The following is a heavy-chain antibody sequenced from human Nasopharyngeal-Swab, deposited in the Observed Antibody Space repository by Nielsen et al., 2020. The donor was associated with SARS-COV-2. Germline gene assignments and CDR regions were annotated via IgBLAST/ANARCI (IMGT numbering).Heavy chain of an antibody. D-gene: IGHD1-26*01. CDR3: ARVRQSGAYFPFDS. V-gene: IGHV3-53*01. Sequence: GASLKISCVASGFTVSSNFVSWVRQAPGKGLEWVSLLKSGGGTFYADSVRGRFTISRDNSRNTVYLQMNSLRAEDTAVYYCARVRQSGAYFPFDSWGLGTRVTVSS. CDR1: GFTVSSNF. CDR2: LKSGGGT. J-gene: IGHJ4*02.